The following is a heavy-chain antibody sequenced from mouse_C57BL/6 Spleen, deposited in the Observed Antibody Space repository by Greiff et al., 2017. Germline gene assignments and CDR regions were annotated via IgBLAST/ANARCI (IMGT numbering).Heavy chain of an antibody. J-gene: IGHJ2*01. D-gene: IGHD1-1*01. Sequence: EVQLQQSGAELVRPGASVKLSCTASGFNIKDYYMHWVKQSPEQGLEWIGRIDPEDGDTEYAPKFPGKATMTADTSSNTAYLQLSSLTSEDTAVYYCTTYGGSSSYYFDYWGQGTTLTVSS. CDR3: TTYGGSSSYYFDY. V-gene: IGHV14-1*01. CDR2: IDPEDGDT. CDR1: GFNIKDYY.